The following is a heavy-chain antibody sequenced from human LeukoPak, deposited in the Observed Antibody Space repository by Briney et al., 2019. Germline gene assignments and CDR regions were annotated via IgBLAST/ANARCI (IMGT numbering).Heavy chain of an antibody. CDR1: SGSINSYY. J-gene: IGHJ4*02. CDR2: IYSRGST. CDR3: ASSGYSYGYVGMFGY. D-gene: IGHD5-18*01. Sequence: SETLSLTCTVSSGSINSYYWSWIRQPPGKGLEWIGYIYSRGSTDYNPSLKSRVSISIDTSKDQFSLKLSSVTAADTAVYYCASSGYSYGYVGMFGYWGQGTLVTVSS. V-gene: IGHV4-59*01.